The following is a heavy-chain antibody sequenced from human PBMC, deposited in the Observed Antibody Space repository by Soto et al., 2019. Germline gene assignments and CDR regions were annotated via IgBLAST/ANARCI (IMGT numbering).Heavy chain of an antibody. Sequence: VKVFCNSPRCTFNGYYKHWVRQAPGQGLECMGWINPNSGGTNYAQKFQGWVTMTRDTSISTAYMELSRLRSDDTAMYYCARRLYDTSGYRYFDFWGQGTLVPGSS. CDR2: INPNSGGT. D-gene: IGHD3-22*01. CDR3: ARRLYDTSGYRYFDF. CDR1: RCTFNGYY. J-gene: IGHJ4*02. V-gene: IGHV1-2*04.